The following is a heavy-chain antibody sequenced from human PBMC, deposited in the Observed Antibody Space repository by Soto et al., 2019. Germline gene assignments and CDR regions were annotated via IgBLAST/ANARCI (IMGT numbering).Heavy chain of an antibody. CDR3: ARVRNLQYYFDY. J-gene: IGHJ4*02. CDR1: GFTFSSYS. Sequence: EVQLVESGGGLVKPGGSLRLSCAASGFTFSSYSMNWVRQAPGKGLEWVSSISSSSSYIYYADSVKGRFTISRDNAKNSLYLQMNSLRAEDTAVYYCARVRNLQYYFDYWGQGTLVTVSS. D-gene: IGHD1-1*01. CDR2: ISSSSSYI. V-gene: IGHV3-21*01.